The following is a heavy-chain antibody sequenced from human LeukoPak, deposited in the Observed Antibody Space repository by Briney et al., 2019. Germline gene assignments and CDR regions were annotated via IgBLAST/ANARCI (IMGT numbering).Heavy chain of an antibody. CDR1: GFTFSSHA. J-gene: IGHJ6*04. Sequence: GRSLRLSCAASGFTFSSHAMHWVRQAPGKGLEWVAVISYDGSNKYYADSVKGRFTISRDNSKNTLYLQMNSLRAEDTAVYYCARDRLPGCSGGSCYSYYYYGMDVWGKGTTVTVSS. D-gene: IGHD2-15*01. V-gene: IGHV3-30*04. CDR3: ARDRLPGCSGGSCYSYYYYGMDV. CDR2: ISYDGSNK.